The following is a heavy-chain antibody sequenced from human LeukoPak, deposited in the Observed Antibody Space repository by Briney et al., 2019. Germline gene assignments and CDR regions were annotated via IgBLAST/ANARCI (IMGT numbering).Heavy chain of an antibody. CDR3: ARDPSSWSSSWNDY. J-gene: IGHJ4*02. V-gene: IGHV3-33*01. CDR2: IWYDGSNK. D-gene: IGHD6-13*01. CDR1: GFTFSSYG. Sequence: GGSLRLSCAASGFTFSSYGMHWVRQAPGKGLEGVAVIWYDGSNKYYADSVKGRFTSSRDNSKNTLYLQMNSLRAEDTAVYYCARDPSSWSSSWNDYWGQETLVTVSS.